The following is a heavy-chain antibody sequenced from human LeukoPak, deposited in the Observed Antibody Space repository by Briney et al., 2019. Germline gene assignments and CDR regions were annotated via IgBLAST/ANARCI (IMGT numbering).Heavy chain of an antibody. Sequence: GGSLRLSCAASGFTFSSYWMSWVRQAPGKGLEWVANINQDGSEKYYVDSVKGRFTISRDNDKNSLYLQMNSLRAEDTAVYYCARDRIAVAGRCYYYGMDVWGQGTTVTVSS. D-gene: IGHD6-19*01. J-gene: IGHJ6*02. CDR1: GFTFSSYW. CDR3: ARDRIAVAGRCYYYGMDV. CDR2: INQDGSEK. V-gene: IGHV3-7*04.